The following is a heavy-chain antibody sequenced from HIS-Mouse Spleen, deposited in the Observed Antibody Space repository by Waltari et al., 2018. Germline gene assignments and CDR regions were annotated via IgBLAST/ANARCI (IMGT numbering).Heavy chain of an antibody. CDR1: VSSISRGSY. CDR3: ARALEYSSSWYYYYYGMDV. V-gene: IGHV4-38-2*02. CDR2: IYHSGST. J-gene: IGHJ6*02. Sequence: QVQLQESGPGLVKPSETLSLTCTVSVSSISRGSYRGWIRQPPGKGLEWIGSIYHSGSTYYNPSLKSRVTISVDTSKNQFSLKLSSVTAADTAVYYCARALEYSSSWYYYYYGMDVWGQGTTVTVSS. D-gene: IGHD6-13*01.